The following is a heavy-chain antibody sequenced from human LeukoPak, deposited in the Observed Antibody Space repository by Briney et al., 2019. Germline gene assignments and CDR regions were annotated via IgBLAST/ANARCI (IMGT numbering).Heavy chain of an antibody. V-gene: IGHV3-20*04. CDR1: GFTFEDYG. CDR3: AKYFVGQMAPFDY. CDR2: INWSGRNT. D-gene: IGHD2/OR15-2a*01. Sequence: PGGSLRLSRAASGFTFEDYGMSWVRQAPGKGLEWVSGINWSGRNTDYTDSVKGRFTISRDNAKKSLHLQMNSLRAEDTALYYCAKYFVGQMAPFDYWGQGTLVTVSS. J-gene: IGHJ4*02.